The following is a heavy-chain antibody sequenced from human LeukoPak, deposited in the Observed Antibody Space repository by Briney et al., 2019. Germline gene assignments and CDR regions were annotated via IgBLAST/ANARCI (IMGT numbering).Heavy chain of an antibody. CDR2: IYPGDSDT. J-gene: IGHJ4*02. CDR1: GYSFTSYW. Sequence: GESLKISCKGSGYSFTSYWIGWVRQMPGKGLEWMGIIYPGDSDTRYSPSFQGQVTISADKSNSTAYLQWSSLKASDTAMYYCARHGDTAMEEYDYWGQGTLVTVSS. D-gene: IGHD5-18*01. CDR3: ARHGDTAMEEYDY. V-gene: IGHV5-51*01.